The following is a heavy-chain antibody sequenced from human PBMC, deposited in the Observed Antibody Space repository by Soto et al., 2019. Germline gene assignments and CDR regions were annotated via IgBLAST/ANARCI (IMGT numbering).Heavy chain of an antibody. D-gene: IGHD2-15*01. CDR3: ARIEGGLGFYYYYYGMDV. V-gene: IGHV3-48*02. CDR1: GFTFSSYS. Sequence: GGSLRLSCAASGFTFSSYSMNWVRQAPGKGLEWVSYISSSSSTIYYADSVKGRITISRDNAKNSLYLQMNSLRDEDTAVYYFARIEGGLGFYYYYYGMDVWGQGTTVTVSS. J-gene: IGHJ6*02. CDR2: ISSSSSTI.